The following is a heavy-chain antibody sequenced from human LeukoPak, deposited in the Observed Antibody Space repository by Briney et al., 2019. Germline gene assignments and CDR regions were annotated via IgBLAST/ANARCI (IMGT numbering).Heavy chain of an antibody. D-gene: IGHD3-22*01. CDR3: ARGDYYDSSGYSDRFDY. CDR1: GGSFSGYY. CDR2: TNHGGST. J-gene: IGHJ4*02. V-gene: IGHV4-34*01. Sequence: SETLSLTCAVYGGSFSGYYWSWIRQPPGKGLEWIGETNHGGSTNYNPSLKSRVTISVDTSKNQFSLKLSSVTAADTAVYYCARGDYYDSSGYSDRFDYWGQGTLVTVSS.